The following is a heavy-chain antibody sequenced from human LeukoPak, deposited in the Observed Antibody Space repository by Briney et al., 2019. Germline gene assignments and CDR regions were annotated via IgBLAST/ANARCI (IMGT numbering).Heavy chain of an antibody. J-gene: IGHJ4*02. V-gene: IGHV1-18*01. CDR2: INVYNGNT. Sequence: ASVKVSCKASGGTFSSYAISWVRQAPGQGLEWMGCINVYNGNTNYAQKFQGRITMTRDTSTNTAYMELRSLKSDDTAVYYCARGLVIPAAMGEFDYRGQGTLIAVSS. CDR3: ARGLVIPAAMGEFDY. CDR1: GGTFSSYA. D-gene: IGHD2-2*01.